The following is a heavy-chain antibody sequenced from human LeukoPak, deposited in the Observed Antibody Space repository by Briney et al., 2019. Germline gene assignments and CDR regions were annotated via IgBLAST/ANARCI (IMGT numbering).Heavy chain of an antibody. CDR1: GFTFSSYW. V-gene: IGHV3-7*03. Sequence: GGSLRLSCAASGFTFSSYWMSWVRQAPGKGLEWVANIKQDGSEKYYVDSVKGRFTISRDNAKNSLYLQMNSLRAEDTAVYYCERVHRYFDWSYYSDYWGQGPVVTVSS. CDR3: ERVHRYFDWSYYSDY. D-gene: IGHD3-9*01. J-gene: IGHJ4*02. CDR2: IKQDGSEK.